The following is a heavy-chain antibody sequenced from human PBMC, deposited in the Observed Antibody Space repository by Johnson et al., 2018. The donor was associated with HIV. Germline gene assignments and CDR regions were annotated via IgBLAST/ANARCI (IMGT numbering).Heavy chain of an antibody. J-gene: IGHJ3*02. V-gene: IGHV3-15*01. D-gene: IGHD1-26*01. CDR3: TTPSGSYVSSYDAFDI. CDR1: GFTFSSCA. CDR2: IKSKTDGGTT. Sequence: VQLVESGGDLVQPGGSLRLSCVASGFTFSSCAMSWVRQAPGKGLEWVGRIKSKTDGGTTDYAAPVKGRFTISRDDSKNTLYLQMNSLKTEDTAVYYCTTPSGSYVSSYDAFDIWGQGTMVTVSS.